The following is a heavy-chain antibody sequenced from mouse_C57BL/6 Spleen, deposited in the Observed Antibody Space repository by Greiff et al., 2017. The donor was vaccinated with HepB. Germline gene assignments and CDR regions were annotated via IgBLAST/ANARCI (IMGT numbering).Heavy chain of an antibody. J-gene: IGHJ4*01. CDR1: GYTFTSYG. D-gene: IGHD2-5*01. CDR2: IYPRSGNT. V-gene: IGHV1-81*01. Sequence: QVQLKQSGAELARPGASVKLSCKASGYTFTSYGISWVKQRTGQGLEWIGEIYPRSGNTYYNEKFKGKATLTADKSSSTAYMELRSLTSEGTAVYFCARYSNYGNYAMDYWGQGTSVTVSS. CDR3: ARYSNYGNYAMDY.